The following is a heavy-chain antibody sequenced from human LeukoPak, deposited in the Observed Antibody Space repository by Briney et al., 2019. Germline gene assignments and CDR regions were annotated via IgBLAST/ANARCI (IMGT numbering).Heavy chain of an antibody. CDR2: INPSGGST. CDR1: GYTFTSYY. D-gene: IGHD5-18*01. Sequence: GASVKVSCKASGYTFTSYYMHWVRQAPGQGPEWMGIINPSGGSTSYAQKFQGRVTMTRDMSTSTVYMELSSLRSEDTAIYYCASAAMVAYYFEYWGQGTLVTVSS. J-gene: IGHJ4*02. V-gene: IGHV1-46*01. CDR3: ASAAMVAYYFEY.